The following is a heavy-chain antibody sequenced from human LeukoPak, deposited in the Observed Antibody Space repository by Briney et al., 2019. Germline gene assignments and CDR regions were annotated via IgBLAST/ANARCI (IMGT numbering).Heavy chain of an antibody. J-gene: IGHJ5*02. CDR2: INHSGST. V-gene: IGHV4-34*01. Sequence: SETLSLTCAVYGGSFSGYYWSWIRQPPGKGLEWIGEINHSGSTSYNPSLKSRVTISVDTSKNQFSLKLSSVTAADTAVYYCGRVSQSLDTGTTAWDWFDPWGQGTLVTVSS. D-gene: IGHD1-7*01. CDR1: GGSFSGYY. CDR3: GRVSQSLDTGTTAWDWFDP.